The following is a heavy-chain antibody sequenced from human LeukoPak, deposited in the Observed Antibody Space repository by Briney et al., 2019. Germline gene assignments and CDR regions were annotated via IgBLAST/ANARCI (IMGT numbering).Heavy chain of an antibody. J-gene: IGHJ4*02. CDR3: ARAFCVGECFVLHIFFDS. CDR1: GYSFTSYW. Sequence: ESLQISCKGSGYSFTSYWIGWGRQAPGKGLEGIGSIYQRATVHYNPSLKSRVTISLDTSKNHFSLNLRSMQASDTAVYYCARAFCVGECFVLHIFFDSWGQGTLVTVSS. D-gene: IGHD2-21*01. CDR2: IYQRATV. V-gene: IGHV4-38-2*02.